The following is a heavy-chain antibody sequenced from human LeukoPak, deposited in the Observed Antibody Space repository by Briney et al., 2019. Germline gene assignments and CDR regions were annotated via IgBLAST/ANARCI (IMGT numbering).Heavy chain of an antibody. Sequence: PSETLSLTCTVSGDSTNIYYCSWIRQSPGKVLEWIGYISYCGDTVDNPSLNSRVTISIDTSKNQFSLKLSSVNAADTGVYYSARVGRGDHTWGSYPFDSWGQGTLDIVSS. V-gene: IGHV4-59*01. CDR1: GDSTNIYY. D-gene: IGHD3-16*01. CDR3: ARVGRGDHTWGSYPFDS. CDR2: ISYCGDT. J-gene: IGHJ4*02.